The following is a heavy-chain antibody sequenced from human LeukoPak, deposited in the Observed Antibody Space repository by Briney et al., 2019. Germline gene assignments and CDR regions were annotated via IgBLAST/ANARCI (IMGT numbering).Heavy chain of an antibody. Sequence: ASVKVSCKASAYTFISYYIHWVRQATGQGLEWMGIINPSGGSTRYAQKFQGRVTMTRDTSTGTIYMELSSLRSEDTAVYFCARDSGTVSDAFDIWGQGTMVTVSS. CDR3: ARDSGTVSDAFDI. CDR1: AYTFISYY. D-gene: IGHD4-11*01. CDR2: INPSGGST. V-gene: IGHV1-46*01. J-gene: IGHJ3*02.